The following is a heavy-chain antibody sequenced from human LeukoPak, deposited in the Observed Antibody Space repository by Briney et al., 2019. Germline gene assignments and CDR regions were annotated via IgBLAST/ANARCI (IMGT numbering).Heavy chain of an antibody. Sequence: ASVKVSCKASGYTFTGYYMHWVRQAPGQGLEWMGWINPNSGGTNYAQKFQGRVTMTRDTSTNTVYMEVTSLTFDDTAVYYCARLNCDDDCHNSIYWGQGTLITVSS. J-gene: IGHJ4*02. V-gene: IGHV1-2*02. CDR1: GYTFTGYY. CDR2: INPNSGGT. D-gene: IGHD2-21*01. CDR3: ARLNCDDDCHNSIY.